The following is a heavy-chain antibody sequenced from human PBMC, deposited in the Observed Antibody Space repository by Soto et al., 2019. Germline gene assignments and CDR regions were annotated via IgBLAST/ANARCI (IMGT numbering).Heavy chain of an antibody. J-gene: IGHJ3*02. CDR3: ARVRFFEWLRLSRDGAFDI. D-gene: IGHD3-3*01. V-gene: IGHV5-51*01. Sequence: GESLKISCKGSGYSFTSYWIGWVRQMPGKGLEWMGIIYPGDSDTRYSPSFQGQVTISADKSISTAYLQWSSLKASDTALYYCARVRFFEWLRLSRDGAFDIWGQGTMVTVSS. CDR1: GYSFTSYW. CDR2: IYPGDSDT.